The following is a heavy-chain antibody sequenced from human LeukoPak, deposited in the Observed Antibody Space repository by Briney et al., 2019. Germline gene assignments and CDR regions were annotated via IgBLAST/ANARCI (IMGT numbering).Heavy chain of an antibody. V-gene: IGHV3-30*02. Sequence: GGSLRLACVASGFTFSSYGMHWVRQAPGKGREWVAFIRHDESNKFYADSVKGRFTISRDNSKNTLYLQMSSLRAEDTALYYCAKQMVERQQDYYMDVWGKETSVTVSS. CDR2: IRHDESNK. CDR1: GFTFSSYG. D-gene: IGHD2-15*01. CDR3: AKQMVERQQDYYMDV. J-gene: IGHJ6*03.